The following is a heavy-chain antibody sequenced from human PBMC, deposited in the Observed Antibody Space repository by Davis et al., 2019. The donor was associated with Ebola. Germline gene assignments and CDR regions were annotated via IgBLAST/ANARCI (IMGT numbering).Heavy chain of an antibody. CDR1: GYTFTSYY. CDR2: INPSGGST. CDR3: ARGSLNIAVAVYYYYYGMDV. V-gene: IGHV1-46*01. D-gene: IGHD6-19*01. J-gene: IGHJ6*02. Sequence: ASVKVSCKASGYTFTSYYMHWVRQAPGQGLEWMGIINPSGGSTSYAQKFQGRVTMTRDTSISTAYMELSRLRSDDTAVYYCARGSLNIAVAVYYYYYGMDVWGQGTTVTVSS.